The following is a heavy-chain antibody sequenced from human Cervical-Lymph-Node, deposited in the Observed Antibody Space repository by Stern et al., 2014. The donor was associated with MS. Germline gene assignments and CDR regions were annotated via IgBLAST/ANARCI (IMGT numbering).Heavy chain of an antibody. Sequence: QVQLVQSGAEVKKPGASVKVSCKASGYTFTSNAINWVRKATGQRLEWMGWMSPNSGKTGYAQKFQGRVTMTRDTSISTAYMELSSLRSEDTAVYYCARGVGDMDVWGQGTTVTVSS. CDR2: MSPNSGKT. J-gene: IGHJ6*02. V-gene: IGHV1-8*01. CDR1: GYTFTSNA. CDR3: ARGVGDMDV.